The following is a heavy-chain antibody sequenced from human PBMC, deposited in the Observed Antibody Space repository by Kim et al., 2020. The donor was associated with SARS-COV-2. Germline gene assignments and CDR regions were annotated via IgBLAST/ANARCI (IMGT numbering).Heavy chain of an antibody. CDR1: GGSISSYY. D-gene: IGHD2-15*01. CDR3: ARASLGYCSGGSCYIGFDP. V-gene: IGHV4-59*01. CDR2: IYYSGST. J-gene: IGHJ5*02. Sequence: SETLSLTCTVSGGSISSYYWSWIRQPPGKGLEWIGYIYYSGSTNYNPSLKSRVTISVDTSKNQFSLKLSSVTASDTAEYYCARASLGYCSGGSCYIGFDPWGQGTLVTVTS.